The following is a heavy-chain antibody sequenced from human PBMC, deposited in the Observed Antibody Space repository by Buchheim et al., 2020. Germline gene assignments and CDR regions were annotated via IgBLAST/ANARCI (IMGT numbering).Heavy chain of an antibody. D-gene: IGHD3-10*01. CDR2: MFYSGRT. Sequence: QLQLQESGPGLVKPSETLSLTCIVSGDSISSGNDYWGWIRQPPGKGLEWIGNMFYSGRTYFHPSLESRATISVDTSKNQFSLRLTSVTAADTGVYFCARQRAAEGFSASYNGLDVWGPGT. CDR3: ARQRAAEGFSASYNGLDV. J-gene: IGHJ6*02. V-gene: IGHV4-39*01. CDR1: GDSISSGNDY.